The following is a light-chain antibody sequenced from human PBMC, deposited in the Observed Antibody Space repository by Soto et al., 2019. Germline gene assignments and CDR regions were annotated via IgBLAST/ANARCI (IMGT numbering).Light chain of an antibody. CDR2: GAS. Sequence: EIVMTQSPATLSLSPGERATLSCRASQSVSSNVAWYQQIPGQTPRLLIYGASTRATGIPVRFSGSGSGTEFTLTISSLQSEDFAVYYCQQYNYWPPWTFGQGTKVDIK. CDR1: QSVSSN. V-gene: IGKV3-15*01. J-gene: IGKJ1*01. CDR3: QQYNYWPPWT.